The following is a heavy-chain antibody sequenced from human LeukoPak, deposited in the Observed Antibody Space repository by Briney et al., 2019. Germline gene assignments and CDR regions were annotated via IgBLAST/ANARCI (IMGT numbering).Heavy chain of an antibody. CDR1: GGSISSYY. D-gene: IGHD3-3*01. J-gene: IGHJ4*02. CDR2: IYYSGST. Sequence: SETLSLTCTVSGGSISSYYWSWIRQPPGKGLEWIGYIYYSGSTNYNPSLKSRVTISVATSKNQFSLKLSSVTAADTAVYYCASNYYDFWSGYYNWGQGTLVTVSS. CDR3: ASNYYDFWSGYYN. V-gene: IGHV4-59*01.